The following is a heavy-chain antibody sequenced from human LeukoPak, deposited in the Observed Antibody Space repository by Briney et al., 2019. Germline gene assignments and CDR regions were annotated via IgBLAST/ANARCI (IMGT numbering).Heavy chain of an antibody. V-gene: IGHV3-30-3*01. Sequence: GGSLRLSCAASGFTFSSYAMHWVRQAPGKGLEWVAVISYDGSNKYYADSVKGRFTISRDNAKNSLYLQMNSLRAEDTALYYCAKGGYSYGYKGHFDYWGQGTLVTVSS. CDR1: GFTFSSYA. CDR3: AKGGYSYGYKGHFDY. J-gene: IGHJ4*02. CDR2: ISYDGSNK. D-gene: IGHD5-18*01.